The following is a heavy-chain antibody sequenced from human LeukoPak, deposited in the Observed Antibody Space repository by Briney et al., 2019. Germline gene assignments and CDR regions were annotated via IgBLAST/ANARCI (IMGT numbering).Heavy chain of an antibody. Sequence: PGGSLRLSCAASGFTFSSYWMHWVRQAPGKGLVWVSRINSDGSSTSYADSVKGRFTISRDNAKNTLYLQMNCLRAEDTAVYYCARIQKYYYGSGSYLLFDYWGQGTLVTVSS. V-gene: IGHV3-74*01. CDR3: ARIQKYYYGSGSYLLFDY. J-gene: IGHJ4*02. CDR1: GFTFSSYW. CDR2: INSDGSST. D-gene: IGHD3-10*01.